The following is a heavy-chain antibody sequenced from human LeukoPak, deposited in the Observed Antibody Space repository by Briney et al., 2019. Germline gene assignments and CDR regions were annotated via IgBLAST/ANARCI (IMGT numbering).Heavy chain of an antibody. CDR1: GFTFSSYW. J-gene: IGHJ4*02. D-gene: IGHD3-16*02. CDR2: IKGDGSNL. V-gene: IGHV3-7*01. CDR3: ARVICDYVWGSYRCHFDY. Sequence: GGSRRLSCAASGFTFSSYWMGWVRQAPGKGLEWEANIKGDGSNLYYLDSVKGRFTISRDNAKNSLHLQMNSLRAEDTAVYFCARVICDYVWGSYRCHFDYWGQGTLVSGSS.